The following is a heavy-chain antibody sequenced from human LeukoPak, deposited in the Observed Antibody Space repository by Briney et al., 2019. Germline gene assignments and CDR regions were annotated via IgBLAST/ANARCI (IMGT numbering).Heavy chain of an antibody. J-gene: IGHJ2*01. Sequence: SETLSLTCTVSGGSISSYYWSWIRQPAGKGLEWIGRIYTSGSTNYNPSLKSRVTMSVDTSKNQFSLKLSPVTAADTAVYYCARVYYSSSYDYWYFDLWGRGTLVTVSS. V-gene: IGHV4-4*07. CDR2: IYTSGST. D-gene: IGHD6-13*01. CDR1: GGSISSYY. CDR3: ARVYYSSSYDYWYFDL.